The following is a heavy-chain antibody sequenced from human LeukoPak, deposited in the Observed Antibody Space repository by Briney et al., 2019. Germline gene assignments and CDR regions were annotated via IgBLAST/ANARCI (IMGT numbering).Heavy chain of an antibody. CDR1: GFTFSSYA. D-gene: IGHD3-10*01. CDR3: ARDDGGRWFGELLFKGLDY. V-gene: IGHV3-30*09. CDR2: ISYDGNNK. Sequence: GGSLRLSCAASGFTFSSYAMHWVRQAPGKGLEWVAVISYDGNNKYYADSVKGRFAISRDNSKNTLYLQMNSLRAEDTAVYYCARDDGGRWFGELLFKGLDYWGQGTLVTVSS. J-gene: IGHJ4*02.